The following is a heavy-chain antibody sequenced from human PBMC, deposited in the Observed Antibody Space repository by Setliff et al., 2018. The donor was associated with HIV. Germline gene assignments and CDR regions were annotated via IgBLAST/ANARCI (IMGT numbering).Heavy chain of an antibody. CDR2: IFHRGGT. CDR1: GSSISDHYW. CDR3: PRETGVNVAADGRGYHTFDF. D-gene: IGHD2-8*02. V-gene: IGHV4-38-2*02. J-gene: IGHJ3*01. Sequence: PSETLSLTCSVSGSSISDHYWWAWVRQAPGKGLEYIGTIFHRGGTFNNPSLKSRVTMSVDTSKNQFSLKLTSVTAADTAIYYCPRETGVNVAADGRGYHTFDFWGRGTMVTVSS.